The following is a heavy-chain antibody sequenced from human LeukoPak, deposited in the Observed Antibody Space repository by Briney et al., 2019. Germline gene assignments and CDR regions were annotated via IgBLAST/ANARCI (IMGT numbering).Heavy chain of an antibody. V-gene: IGHV4-59*12. CDR2: IYYSGST. CDR3: ARESLVGATPYFDY. Sequence: SETLSLPCTVSGGSISSYYWSWIRQPPGKGLEWIGYIYYSGSTNYNPSLKSRVTISVDTSKNQFSLKLSSVTAADTAVYYCARESLVGATPYFDYWGQGTLVTVSS. J-gene: IGHJ4*02. D-gene: IGHD1-26*01. CDR1: GGSISSYY.